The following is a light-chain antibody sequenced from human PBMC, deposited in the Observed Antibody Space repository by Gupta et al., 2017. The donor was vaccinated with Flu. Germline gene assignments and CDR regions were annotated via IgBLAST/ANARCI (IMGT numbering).Light chain of an antibody. J-gene: IGKJ1*01. Sequence: PSSLSAAVGDRITITCRASQGSRNDLGWYQQKSGKAPQLLIYGASTLQSGVPPRFSGSGSGTXFTLTIXSLQPEDFATYFCLQDHDYPPTFGXGTKVETK. CDR3: LQDHDYPPT. CDR2: GAS. CDR1: QGSRND. V-gene: IGKV1-6*01.